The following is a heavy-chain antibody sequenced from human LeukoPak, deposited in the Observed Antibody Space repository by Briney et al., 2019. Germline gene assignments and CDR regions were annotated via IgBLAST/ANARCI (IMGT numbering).Heavy chain of an antibody. J-gene: IGHJ4*02. D-gene: IGHD6-19*01. CDR3: VRDKGGWNPFDY. CDR1: GFTFGTFW. V-gene: IGHV3-7*03. Sequence: GGSLRLSCEASGFTFGTFWMSWVRQAPGKGLEWVANINQGGSQKNYVDSVKGRFTIDRDDAKNSLYLRMNSLRAEDTAMYYCVRDKGGWNPFDYWGQGTLVTVSS. CDR2: INQGGSQK.